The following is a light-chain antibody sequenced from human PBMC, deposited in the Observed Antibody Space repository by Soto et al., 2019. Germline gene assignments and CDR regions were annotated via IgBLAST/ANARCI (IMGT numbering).Light chain of an antibody. CDR1: SSDVGGYNY. J-gene: IGLJ2*01. CDR3: SSYTSSSTLVV. Sequence: HSALTQPASVSGSPGQSITISCTGTSSDVGGYNYVSWYQQHPGKAPKLMIYEVSNRPSGVSNRFSGSKSGNTASLTISGLQAEDEADYCCSSYTSSSTLVVFGGGTKFTVL. V-gene: IGLV2-14*01. CDR2: EVS.